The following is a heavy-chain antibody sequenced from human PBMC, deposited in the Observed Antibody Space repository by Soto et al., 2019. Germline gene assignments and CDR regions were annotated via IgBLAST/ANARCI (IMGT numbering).Heavy chain of an antibody. D-gene: IGHD3-3*01. Sequence: GGSLRLSCAASGFTFSSYSMNWVRQAPGKGLEWVSSISSSSSYIYYADSVKGRFTISRDNAKNSLYLQMNSLRAEDTAVYYCARSEDYDFWSGYYGPLLKHYYYYGMDVWGQGTTVTVSS. J-gene: IGHJ6*02. CDR3: ARSEDYDFWSGYYGPLLKHYYYYGMDV. V-gene: IGHV3-21*01. CDR2: ISSSSSYI. CDR1: GFTFSSYS.